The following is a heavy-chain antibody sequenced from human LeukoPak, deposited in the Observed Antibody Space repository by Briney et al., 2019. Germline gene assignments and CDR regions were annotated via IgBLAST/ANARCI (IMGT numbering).Heavy chain of an antibody. CDR2: ISYDGSNK. CDR3: ARASGAGTIFGVVD. D-gene: IGHD3-3*01. Sequence: GGSLRLSCAASGFTFSSYAMHWVRQAPGKGLEWVAVISYDGSNKYYADSVKGRFTISRDNSKNTLYLQMNSLRAEDTAVYYCARASGAGTIFGVVDWGQGTLVTVSS. CDR1: GFTFSSYA. V-gene: IGHV3-30-3*01. J-gene: IGHJ4*02.